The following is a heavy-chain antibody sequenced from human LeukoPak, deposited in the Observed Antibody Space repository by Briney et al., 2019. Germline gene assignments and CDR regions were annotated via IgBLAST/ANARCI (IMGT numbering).Heavy chain of an antibody. J-gene: IGHJ3*02. CDR3: AKDRPPAYCGGDFRPWAFDI. CDR2: ISGSGGST. CDR1: GFTLSSYA. Sequence: GGSLRLSCAASGFTLSSYAMSWVRQAPGKGLEWVSAISGSGGSTYYADSVKGRFTISRDNSKNTLYLQMNSLRAEDTAVYYCAKDRPPAYCGGDFRPWAFDIWGQGTMVTVSS. V-gene: IGHV3-23*01. D-gene: IGHD2-21*02.